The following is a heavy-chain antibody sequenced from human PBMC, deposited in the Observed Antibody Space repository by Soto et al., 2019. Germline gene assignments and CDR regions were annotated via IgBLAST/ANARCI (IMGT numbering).Heavy chain of an antibody. CDR2: INAGNGNT. V-gene: IGHV1-3*01. CDR1: GYTFTKYA. CDR3: ARDRTYYFDY. Sequence: GASVKVSCKASGYTFTKYALHWVRQAPGQRLEWMGWINAGNGNTKYSQKFQGRVTITADESTSTAYMELSSLRSEDTAVYYCARDRTYYFDYWGQGTLVTVSS. J-gene: IGHJ4*02.